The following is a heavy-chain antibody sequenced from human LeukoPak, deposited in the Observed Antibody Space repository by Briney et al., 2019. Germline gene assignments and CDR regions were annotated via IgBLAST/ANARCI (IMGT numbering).Heavy chain of an antibody. CDR1: GFIFDDYA. Sequence: QPGRSLRLSCAASGFIFDDYAMPWVRHAPGKGLEWVSGISWNSGSIAYADSVKGRFTIYRDNAKNSLYLQMNSLRAEDTALYYCAKAFDYWGQGTLVTVSS. J-gene: IGHJ4*02. CDR3: AKAFDY. V-gene: IGHV3-9*01. CDR2: ISWNSGSI.